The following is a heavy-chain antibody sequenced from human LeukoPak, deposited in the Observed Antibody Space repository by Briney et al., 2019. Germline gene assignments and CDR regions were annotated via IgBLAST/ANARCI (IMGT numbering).Heavy chain of an antibody. D-gene: IGHD7-27*01. CDR1: GGSITSYY. J-gene: IGHJ6*03. V-gene: IGHV4-4*07. CDR2: IYTSGST. Sequence: SETLSLTCTVSGGSITSYYWSWIRQPAGKGLEWIGRIYTSGSTNYNPSLKSRVTMSVDTSKNQFSLKLSSVTAADTAVYYCATNRVALYYYMDVWSKGTTVTVSS. CDR3: ATNRVALYYYMDV.